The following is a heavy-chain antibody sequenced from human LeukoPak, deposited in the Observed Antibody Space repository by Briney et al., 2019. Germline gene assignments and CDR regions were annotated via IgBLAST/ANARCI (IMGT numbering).Heavy chain of an antibody. J-gene: IGHJ6*03. Sequence: GGSLRLSXAASGFTFSSYSMNWVCQAPGKGLEWVSYISSSSSTIYYADSVKGRFTISRDNAKNSLYLQMNSLRAEDTAVYYSARDHVYYYYYMDVWGKGTTVTVSS. CDR1: GFTFSSYS. V-gene: IGHV3-48*01. CDR2: ISSSSSTI. CDR3: ARDHVYYYYYMDV.